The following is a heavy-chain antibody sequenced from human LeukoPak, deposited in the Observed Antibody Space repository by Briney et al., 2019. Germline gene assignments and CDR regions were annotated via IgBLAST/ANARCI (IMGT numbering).Heavy chain of an antibody. Sequence: NPSETLSLTCAVYGGSFSGYYWSWIRQPPGKGLEWIGEINHSGSTNYNPSLKSRVTISVDTSKNQFSLKLSSVPAADTDVDYCGKGPQKGARMANGFDPWRRGPLVTASS. CDR3: GKGPQKGARMANGFDP. CDR1: GGSFSGYY. V-gene: IGHV4-34*01. CDR2: INHSGST. J-gene: IGHJ5*02. D-gene: IGHD5-24*01.